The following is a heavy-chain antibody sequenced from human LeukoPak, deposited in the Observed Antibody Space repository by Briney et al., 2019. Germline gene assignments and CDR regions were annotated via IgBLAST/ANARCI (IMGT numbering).Heavy chain of an antibody. J-gene: IGHJ4*02. D-gene: IGHD2-15*01. CDR1: GGTFSSYA. CDR3: ARTVYCSGGRCYSPWSEPFDY. V-gene: IGHV1-69*13. Sequence: SVKVSCKASGGTFSSYAISGVRQAPGQGVEWMGGIIPIFGTANYAQKFQGRVTITAGEVTSTAYMELSSLRSEDTAVYYCARTVYCSGGRCYSPWSEPFDYWGQGTLVTVSS. CDR2: IIPIFGTA.